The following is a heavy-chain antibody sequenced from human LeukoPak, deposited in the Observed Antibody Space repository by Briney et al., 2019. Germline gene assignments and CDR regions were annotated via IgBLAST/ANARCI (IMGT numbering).Heavy chain of an antibody. CDR2: IYSGGST. J-gene: IGHJ4*02. CDR3: ARANYEILTGYLYFDY. D-gene: IGHD3-9*01. Sequence: GGSLRLSCAASGFTVNSNYMSWVRQAPGKGLEWVSIIYSGGSTHYGDSVKGRFTISRDNSKNTLYLQMNSLRAEDTAVYYCARANYEILTGYLYFDYWGLGTLVTVSS. V-gene: IGHV3-66*01. CDR1: GFTVNSNY.